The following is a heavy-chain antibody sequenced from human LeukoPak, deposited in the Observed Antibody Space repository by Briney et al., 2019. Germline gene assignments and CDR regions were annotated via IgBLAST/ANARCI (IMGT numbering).Heavy chain of an antibody. Sequence: PSETLSLTCTVSGGSIGSYYWSWIRQPAGKGLEWIGRIYTSGSTNYNPSLKSRVTMSVDTSKNQFSLKLSSVTAADTAVYYCARSDNDYSSSYYFDYWGQGTLVTLSS. CDR2: IYTSGST. CDR1: GGSIGSYY. V-gene: IGHV4-4*07. D-gene: IGHD4-11*01. J-gene: IGHJ4*02. CDR3: ARSDNDYSSSYYFDY.